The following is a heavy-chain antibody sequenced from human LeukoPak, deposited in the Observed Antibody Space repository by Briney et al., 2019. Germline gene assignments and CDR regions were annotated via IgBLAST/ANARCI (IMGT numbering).Heavy chain of an antibody. D-gene: IGHD2-21*01. J-gene: IGHJ4*02. CDR1: GFTFSSYA. Sequence: GGSLRLSCAASGFTFSSYAMHWVRQAPGKGLEWVAAISYDGSNKYYEVSVKGRITISRDNSKNTQYLQMNSLRAEDTAVYYCAKGYCGGDCPFDYWGQGTLVTVSS. CDR3: AKGYCGGDCPFDY. CDR2: ISYDGSNK. V-gene: IGHV3-30*18.